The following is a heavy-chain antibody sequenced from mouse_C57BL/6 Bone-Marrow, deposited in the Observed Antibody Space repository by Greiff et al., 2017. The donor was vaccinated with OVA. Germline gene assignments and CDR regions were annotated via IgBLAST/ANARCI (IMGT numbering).Heavy chain of an antibody. Sequence: EVQLQQSGPGLVKPSQSLSLTCSVTGYSITSGYYWNWIRQFPGNKLEWMGYISYDGSNNYNPSLKNLISITRDTSKNQFFLKLNSVTTEDTATYYCARANWDWFAYWGQGTLVTVSA. CDR1: GYSITSGYY. CDR3: ARANWDWFAY. CDR2: ISYDGSN. V-gene: IGHV3-6*01. D-gene: IGHD4-1*01. J-gene: IGHJ3*01.